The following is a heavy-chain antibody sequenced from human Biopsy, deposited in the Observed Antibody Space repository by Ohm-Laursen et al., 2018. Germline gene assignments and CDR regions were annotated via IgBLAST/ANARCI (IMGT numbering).Heavy chain of an antibody. CDR2: INPKSGGT. Sequence: ASVKVSCKASGYTFTGYYLHWVRQAPGQGLGWMGWINPKSGGTHYLEKFRGRVTMTRDTSISTAYMEVSSLRSDDPAVYYCAIDGNDFLTDYLKIDQWGQGTLVTVSS. J-gene: IGHJ4*02. CDR3: AIDGNDFLTDYLKIDQ. CDR1: GYTFTGYY. D-gene: IGHD3-9*01. V-gene: IGHV1-2*02.